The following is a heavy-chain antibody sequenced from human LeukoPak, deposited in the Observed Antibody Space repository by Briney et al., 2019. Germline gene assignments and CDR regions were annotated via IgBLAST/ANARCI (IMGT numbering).Heavy chain of an antibody. J-gene: IGHJ6*03. D-gene: IGHD3-16*01. V-gene: IGHV4-34*01. CDR3: ATRGQSGHHYYYMDV. CDR1: GGSFSGYY. CDR2: INHSGST. Sequence: SETLSLTCAVYGGSFSGYYWSWIRQPPGKGLEWIGEINHSGSTNYNPSLKSRVTISVDTSKKQFSLKLSSVTAADTAVYYCATRGQSGHHYYYMDVWGKGTTVTVSS.